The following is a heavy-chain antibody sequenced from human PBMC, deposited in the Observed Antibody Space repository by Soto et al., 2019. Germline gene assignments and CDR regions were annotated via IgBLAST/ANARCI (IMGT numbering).Heavy chain of an antibody. CDR3: ARARVPYSSTWYKYDYHGMDV. Sequence: SETLSLTCSVSGGSISSSSYYWSWIRQHPGKGLEWVGYIHHSGNTRYNPSLKSRVTLFVDTSKNQFSLMLSSLTAADTAVYFCARARVPYSSTWYKYDYHGMDVWGQGTTVTVSS. CDR1: GGSISSSSYY. D-gene: IGHD6-13*01. J-gene: IGHJ6*02. V-gene: IGHV4-31*03. CDR2: IHHSGNT.